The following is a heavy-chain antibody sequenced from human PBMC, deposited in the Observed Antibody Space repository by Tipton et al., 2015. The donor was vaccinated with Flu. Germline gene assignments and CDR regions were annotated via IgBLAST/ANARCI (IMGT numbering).Heavy chain of an antibody. J-gene: IGHJ4*02. CDR3: ASRKSWYDFLRCYYTRSPHFDY. CDR1: GGSFSGYY. D-gene: IGHD3-3*01. CDR2: INHSGST. V-gene: IGHV4-34*01. Sequence: TLSLTCAVYGGSFSGYYWSWIRQPPGKGLEWIGEINHSGSTNYNPALKSRVTISVDTSKNQFSLKLSSVTAADTAGYYCASRKSWYDFLRCYYTRSPHFDYWGQGTLVTVSS.